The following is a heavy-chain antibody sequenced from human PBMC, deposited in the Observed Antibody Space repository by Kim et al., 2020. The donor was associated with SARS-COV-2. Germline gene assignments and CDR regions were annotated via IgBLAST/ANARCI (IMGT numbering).Heavy chain of an antibody. V-gene: IGHV3-43*02. D-gene: IGHD6-6*01. Sequence: GGSLRLSCAASGFTFDDYAMHWVRQAPGKGLEWVSLISGDCGSTYYADSVKGRFTISRDNSKNSLYLQMNSLRTEDTALYYCAKGRRGAARRRGYYYGMDVWGQGTTVTVSS. CDR1: GFTFDDYA. CDR3: AKGRRGAARRRGYYYGMDV. CDR2: ISGDCGST. J-gene: IGHJ6*02.